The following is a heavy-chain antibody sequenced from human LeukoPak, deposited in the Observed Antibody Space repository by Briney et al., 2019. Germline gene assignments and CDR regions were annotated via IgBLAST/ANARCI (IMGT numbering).Heavy chain of an antibody. V-gene: IGHV3-23*01. CDR1: GFTFSAFA. D-gene: IGHD3-22*01. CDR3: AKDPYYYDSSGYYWDDY. Sequence: GGSLRLSCAASGFTFSAFAMTWVRQAPGNGLEWVSTITDDGYNTYSADSVKGRFTISRDNSKNTLYLQMNSLRAEDTAVYYCAKDPYYYDSSGYYWDDYWGQGTLVTVSS. J-gene: IGHJ4*02. CDR2: ITDDGYNT.